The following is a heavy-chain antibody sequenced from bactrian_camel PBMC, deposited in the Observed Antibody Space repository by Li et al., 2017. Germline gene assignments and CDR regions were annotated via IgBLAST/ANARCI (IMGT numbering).Heavy chain of an antibody. Sequence: VQLVESGGGLVQPGGSLRLSCAASGFAFSDYAMSWVRQAPGKGLEWVSAIALDDTYYADSVKGRFTLSRDNAKNTVYLQMNSLKPEDTGVYYCSADPHQNYCLRQGTQVTVS. CDR2: IALDDT. CDR1: GFAFSDYA. V-gene: IGHV3S40*01. J-gene: IGHJ4*01. D-gene: IGHD1*01.